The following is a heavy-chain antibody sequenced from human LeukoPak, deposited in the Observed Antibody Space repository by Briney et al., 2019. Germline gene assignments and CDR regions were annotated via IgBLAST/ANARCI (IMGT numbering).Heavy chain of an antibody. Sequence: SETLSLTCTVSGGSISSYYWSWIRQPPGKGLEWFGYIYYSGSTNYNPSLKSRVTISVDTSKNQFSLKLSSVTAADTAVYYCARAVVVPAAMRLSWFDPWGQGTLVTVSS. J-gene: IGHJ5*02. D-gene: IGHD2-2*01. V-gene: IGHV4-59*01. CDR3: ARAVVVPAAMRLSWFDP. CDR1: GGSISSYY. CDR2: IYYSGST.